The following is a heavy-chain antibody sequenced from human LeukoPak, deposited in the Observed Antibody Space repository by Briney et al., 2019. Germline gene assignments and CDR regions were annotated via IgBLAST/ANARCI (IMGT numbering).Heavy chain of an antibody. CDR2: IIPIFGTA. D-gene: IGHD2-2*01. V-gene: IGHV1-69*13. CDR1: GGTFSSYA. J-gene: IGHJ4*02. CDR3: AREGPHCSSTSCYFDY. Sequence: ASVEVSCKASGGTFSSYAISWVRQAPGQGLEWMGGIIPIFGTANYAQKFQGRVTITADESTSTAYMELSSLRSEDTAVYYCAREGPHCSSTSCYFDYWGQGTLVTVSS.